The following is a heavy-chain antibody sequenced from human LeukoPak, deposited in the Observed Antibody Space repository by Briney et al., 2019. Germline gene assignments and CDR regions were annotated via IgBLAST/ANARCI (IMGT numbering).Heavy chain of an antibody. Sequence: GGSLSFSVAASEFTFSNYGVHGFGKAPGRGREGGALISYDGSNKYYADSVKGRFTISRDNSKNTLYLQMNSLRAEDTAVYYCARGDYGDLWYFDLWGRGTLVTVSS. V-gene: IGHV3-30*03. J-gene: IGHJ2*01. CDR3: ARGDYGDLWYFDL. D-gene: IGHD4-17*01. CDR2: ISYDGSNK. CDR1: EFTFSNYG.